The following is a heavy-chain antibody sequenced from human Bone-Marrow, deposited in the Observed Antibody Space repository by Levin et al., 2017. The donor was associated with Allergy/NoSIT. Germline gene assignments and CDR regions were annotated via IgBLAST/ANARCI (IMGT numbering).Heavy chain of an antibody. CDR1: GFTFSSYA. D-gene: IGHD4-17*01. CDR2: ISYDGSNK. Sequence: SCAASGFTFSSYAMHWVRQAPGKGLEWVAVISYDGSNKYYADSVKGRFTISRDNSKNTLYLQMNSLRAEDTAVYYCARDRDGDYALTFDPWGQGTLVTVSS. V-gene: IGHV3-30*04. CDR3: ARDRDGDYALTFDP. J-gene: IGHJ5*02.